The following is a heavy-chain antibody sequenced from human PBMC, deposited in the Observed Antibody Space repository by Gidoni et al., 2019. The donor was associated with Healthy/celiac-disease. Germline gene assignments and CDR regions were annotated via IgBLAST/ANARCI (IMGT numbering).Heavy chain of an antibody. CDR2: INPNSGNT. CDR1: GYTFTRYD. D-gene: IGHD3-22*01. CDR3: ARGHYDSSGYYATNWFDP. Sequence: QVHLVQSGAEVKKPGASVKLSCTASGYTFTRYDINWVRPATGQGLEWMGWINPNSGNTGYAQKFQGRVTMTRNTSISTAYMELSSLRSEDTAVYYCARGHYDSSGYYATNWFDPWGQGTLVTVSS. J-gene: IGHJ5*02. V-gene: IGHV1-8*01.